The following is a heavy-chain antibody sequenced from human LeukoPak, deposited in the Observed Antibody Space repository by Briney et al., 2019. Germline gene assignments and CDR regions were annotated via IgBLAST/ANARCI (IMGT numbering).Heavy chain of an antibody. V-gene: IGHV3-66*01. CDR1: GLTFTSNY. J-gene: IGHJ4*02. Sequence: GGSLRLSCAASGLTFTSNYWNWVRQPPGKGPEWISLIYTNGNTQYADSVKGRFTFSRDISKNTLYLQMNSLRVEDTAVYFCTYGDYPLTYWGQGTLVSVSS. D-gene: IGHD4-17*01. CDR2: IYTNGNT. CDR3: TYGDYPLTY.